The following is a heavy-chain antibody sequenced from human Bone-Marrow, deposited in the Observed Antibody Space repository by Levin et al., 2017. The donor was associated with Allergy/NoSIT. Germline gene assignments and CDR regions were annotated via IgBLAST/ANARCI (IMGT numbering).Heavy chain of an antibody. CDR2: ISSRSPTI. V-gene: IGHV3-21*01. CDR3: ATGAAGFTISGVPRSMDV. CDR1: GLSFSSYT. Sequence: GGSLRLSCTASGLSFSSYTMNWIRQAPGKGLEWVSSISSRSPTIFYADSVKGRFTVSRDNAKNSLFLQMNSLRGEDTAVYYCATGAAGFTISGVPRSMDVWGQGTTVTVSS. J-gene: IGHJ6*02. D-gene: IGHD3-3*01.